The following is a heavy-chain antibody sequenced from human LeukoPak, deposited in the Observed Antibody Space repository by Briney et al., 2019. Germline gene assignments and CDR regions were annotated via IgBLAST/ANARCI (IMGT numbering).Heavy chain of an antibody. Sequence: SETLSLTCTVSGGSISSYYWSWIRQPPGKGLEWIGYIYYSGSTNYNPSLKSRVTISVDTSKNQFSLKLGSVTAADTAVYYCARDAGVNYYYYMDVWGKGTTVTVSS. CDR2: IYYSGST. CDR3: ARDAGVNYYYYMDV. V-gene: IGHV4-59*12. CDR1: GGSISSYY. J-gene: IGHJ6*03. D-gene: IGHD4-23*01.